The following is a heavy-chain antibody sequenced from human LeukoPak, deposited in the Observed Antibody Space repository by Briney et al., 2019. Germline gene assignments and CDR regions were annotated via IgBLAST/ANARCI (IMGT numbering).Heavy chain of an antibody. CDR3: ARARRGSYEVPYDAFDI. V-gene: IGHV3-13*01. CDR2: IGTAGDT. J-gene: IGHJ3*02. CDR1: GFTFSSYD. D-gene: IGHD1-26*01. Sequence: GGSLRLSCAASGFTFSSYDMHWVRQATGKGLEWVSAIGTAGDTYYPGSVKGRFTISRENAKNSLYLQMNSLRAGDTAVYYCARARRGSYEVPYDAFDIWGQGTMVTVSS.